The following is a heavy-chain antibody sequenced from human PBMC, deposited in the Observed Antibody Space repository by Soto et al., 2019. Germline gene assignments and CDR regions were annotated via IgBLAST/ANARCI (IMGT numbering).Heavy chain of an antibody. J-gene: IGHJ4*02. V-gene: IGHV4-34*01. CDR1: GGSFSGYY. Sequence: SETLSLTCAVYGGSFSGYYWSWIRQPPGKGLEWIGEINHSGSTNYNPSLKSRVTISVDTSKNQFSLKLSSVTAADTAVYYCQRGHRRGFDYWGQGTLVTSPQ. CDR2: INHSGST. D-gene: IGHD6-25*01. CDR3: QRGHRRGFDY.